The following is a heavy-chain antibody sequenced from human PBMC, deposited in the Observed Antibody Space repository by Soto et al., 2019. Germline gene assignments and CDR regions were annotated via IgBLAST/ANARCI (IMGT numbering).Heavy chain of an antibody. Sequence: SVKVSCKASGGTFSSYTISWVRRAPGQGLEWMGRIIPILGIANYAQKFQGRVTITADKSTSTAYMELSSLRSDDTAVYYCARPQSIVEVPAALGFDPWGQGTMVTVS. D-gene: IGHD2-2*01. CDR3: ARPQSIVEVPAALGFDP. CDR2: IIPILGIA. CDR1: GGTFSSYT. J-gene: IGHJ5*02. V-gene: IGHV1-69*02.